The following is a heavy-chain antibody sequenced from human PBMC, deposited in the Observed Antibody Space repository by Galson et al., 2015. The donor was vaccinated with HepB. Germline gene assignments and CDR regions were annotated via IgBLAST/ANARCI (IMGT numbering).Heavy chain of an antibody. D-gene: IGHD3-22*01. J-gene: IGHJ4*02. V-gene: IGHV2-70*04. CDR1: GFSLSTSGMR. Sequence: PALVKPTQTLTLTCTFSGFSLSTSGMRVSWIRQPPGKALEWLARIDWDDDKFYSTSLKTRLTISKDTSKNQVVLTMTNMDPVDTASYYCARISYYYDSSGYIEYYFDNWGQGTLVTVSS. CDR3: ARISYYYDSSGYIEYYFDN. CDR2: IDWDDDK.